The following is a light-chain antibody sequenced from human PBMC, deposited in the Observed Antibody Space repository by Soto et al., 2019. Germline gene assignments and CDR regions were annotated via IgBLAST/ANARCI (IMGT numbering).Light chain of an antibody. CDR1: QSVSGY. Sequence: EIVLTQSPGTLSLSPGESATLSCRASQSVSGYLAWYQQKPGQSPRLLIYGASNSATGIPTRFSGTGSGTDFTLTISRLEPEDFGVYYCQLYGNSPLFPFGPGTKVDRK. CDR2: GAS. CDR3: QLYGNSPLFP. V-gene: IGKV3-20*01. J-gene: IGKJ3*01.